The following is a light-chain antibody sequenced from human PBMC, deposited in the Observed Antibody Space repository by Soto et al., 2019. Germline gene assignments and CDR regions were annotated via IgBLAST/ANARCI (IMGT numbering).Light chain of an antibody. CDR3: QQSYSTPPT. CDR2: AAS. Sequence: DIQMTQSPSSLSASVGDRVTITCRASQSISSYLNWYQQKPGKAPKLLIYAASSLQSGVTSRFSGSGSGTDFTLTSSSLQPEDFATYYCQQSYSTPPTFGGGTKVEIK. V-gene: IGKV1-39*01. CDR1: QSISSY. J-gene: IGKJ4*01.